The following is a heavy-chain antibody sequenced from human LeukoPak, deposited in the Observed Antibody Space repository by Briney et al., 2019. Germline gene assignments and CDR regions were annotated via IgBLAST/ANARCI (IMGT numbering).Heavy chain of an antibody. J-gene: IGHJ5*02. V-gene: IGHV3-23*01. Sequence: GGSLRLSCAASGFTFSSYAMSWVRQAPGKGLEWVSAISGSGGSTYYADSVKGRFTISRDSSKNTLYLQMNSLRAEDTAVYYCAKDKPRYSSSWYVRFDPWGQGTLVTVSS. CDR2: ISGSGGST. CDR3: AKDKPRYSSSWYVRFDP. CDR1: GFTFSSYA. D-gene: IGHD6-13*01.